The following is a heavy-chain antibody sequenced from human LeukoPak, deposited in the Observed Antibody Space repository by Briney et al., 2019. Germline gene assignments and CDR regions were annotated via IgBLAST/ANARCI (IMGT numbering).Heavy chain of an antibody. CDR1: GGSISSYY. CDR3: AGHHPRNTVDF. D-gene: IGHD2/OR15-2a*01. J-gene: IGHJ4*02. CDR2: ISDIGSI. V-gene: IGHV4-59*08. Sequence: PSETLSLTCTVSGGSISSYYWSWIRQPPGKGLEWIAYISDIGSINYNPSLKSRVTTSLETSKNQFSLKLSSVTAADTAVYYCAGHHPRNTVDFWGQGTLVIVSS.